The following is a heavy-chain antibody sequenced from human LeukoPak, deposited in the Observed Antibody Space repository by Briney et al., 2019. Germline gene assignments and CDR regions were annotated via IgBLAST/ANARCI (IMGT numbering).Heavy chain of an antibody. CDR3: ARDPNGIVIISPYWFDP. Sequence: GASVKVSCKASGGTFSSYAISWVRQAPGQGLEWMGRINPNSGGTNYAQKFQGRVTMTRDTSISTAYMELSRLRSDDTAVYYCARDPNGIVIISPYWFDPWGQGTLVTVSS. D-gene: IGHD3-22*01. V-gene: IGHV1-2*06. CDR2: INPNSGGT. CDR1: GGTFSSYA. J-gene: IGHJ5*02.